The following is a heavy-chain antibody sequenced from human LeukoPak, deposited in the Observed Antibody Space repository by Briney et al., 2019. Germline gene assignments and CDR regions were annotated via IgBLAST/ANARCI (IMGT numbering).Heavy chain of an antibody. V-gene: IGHV4-39*07. CDR3: ARRRITMVRGVIITPHAFDI. CDR1: GGSISNNNYY. D-gene: IGHD3-10*01. Sequence: SETLSLTCTVSGGSISNNNYYWGWIRQPPGKGLEWIGEINHSGSTDYNPSLKSRVTISVDTSKNQFSLKLSSVTAADTAVYYCARRRITMVRGVIITPHAFDIWGQGTMVTVSS. J-gene: IGHJ3*02. CDR2: INHSGST.